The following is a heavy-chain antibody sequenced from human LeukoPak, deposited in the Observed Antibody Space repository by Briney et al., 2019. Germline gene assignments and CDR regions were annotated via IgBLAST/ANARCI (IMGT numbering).Heavy chain of an antibody. Sequence: SETLSLTCTVSGFSISSGYYWGWIRQPPGKGLEWIGSIYHSGSTYYNPSLKSRVTISVDTSKNQFSLKLSSVTAADTAVYYCARADYSSTWSHDYYYMDVWGKGTTVTVSS. CDR1: GFSISSGYY. CDR3: ARADYSSTWSHDYYYMDV. J-gene: IGHJ6*03. CDR2: IYHSGST. D-gene: IGHD6-13*01. V-gene: IGHV4-38-2*02.